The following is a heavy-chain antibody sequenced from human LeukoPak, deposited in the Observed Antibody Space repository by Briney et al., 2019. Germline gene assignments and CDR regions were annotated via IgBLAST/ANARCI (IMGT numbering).Heavy chain of an antibody. V-gene: IGHV3-30*02. CDR3: AKDSILLWFGELPNHFDY. CDR2: IRYDGSNK. J-gene: IGHJ4*02. CDR1: GFTFSSYG. Sequence: GGSLRLSCAASGFTFSSYGMHWVRQAPGKGLEWVAFIRYDGSNKYYADSVKGRFTISRDNSKNTLYLQMNSLRAEDTAVYYCAKDSILLWFGELPNHFDYWGQGTLVTVSS. D-gene: IGHD3-10*01.